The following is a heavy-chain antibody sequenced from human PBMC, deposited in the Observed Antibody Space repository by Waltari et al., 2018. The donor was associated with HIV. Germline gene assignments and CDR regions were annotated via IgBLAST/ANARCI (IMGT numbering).Heavy chain of an antibody. CDR1: GFTFSSYS. J-gene: IGHJ4*02. CDR3: ARDAPFPVAGTGDFDY. V-gene: IGHV3-21*01. D-gene: IGHD6-19*01. CDR2: ISSSSSYI. Sequence: GLVKPGGSLRLSCAASGFTFSSYSMNWVRQAPGKGLEWVSSISSSSSYIYYADSVKGRFTISRDNAKNSLYLQMNSLRAEDTAVYYCARDAPFPVAGTGDFDYWGQGTLVTVSS.